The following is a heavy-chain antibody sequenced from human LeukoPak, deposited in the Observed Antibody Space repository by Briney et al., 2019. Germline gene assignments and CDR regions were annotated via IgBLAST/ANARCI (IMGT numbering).Heavy chain of an antibody. CDR2: ISYDGSNK. CDR3: AREDYDYVWGSYRYIPGQYYFDY. D-gene: IGHD3-16*02. V-gene: IGHV3-30-3*01. J-gene: IGHJ4*02. Sequence: PGGSLRLSCAASGFTFSSYAMSWVRQAPGKGLEWVAVISYDGSNKYYADSVKGRFTISRDNSKNTLYLQMNSLRAEDTAVYYCAREDYDYVWGSYRYIPGQYYFDYWGQGTLVTVSS. CDR1: GFTFSSYA.